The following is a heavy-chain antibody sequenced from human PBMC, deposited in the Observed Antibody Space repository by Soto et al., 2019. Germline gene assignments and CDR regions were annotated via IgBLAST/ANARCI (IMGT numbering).Heavy chain of an antibody. Sequence: QVQLVQSGAEVKKPGSSVKVSCKASGGTFSSYTISWVRQAPGQGIEWMGRIIPILGIANYAQKFQGRVTITADKATSTAYMELSSLRSEDTAVYYCARSITMVRGDWGQGTLVTVSS. V-gene: IGHV1-69*02. CDR3: ARSITMVRGD. J-gene: IGHJ4*02. CDR1: GGTFSSYT. D-gene: IGHD3-10*01. CDR2: IIPILGIA.